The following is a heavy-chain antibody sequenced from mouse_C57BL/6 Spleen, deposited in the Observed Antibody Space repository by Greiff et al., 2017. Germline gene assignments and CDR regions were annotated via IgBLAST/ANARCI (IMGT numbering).Heavy chain of an antibody. D-gene: IGHD2-3*01. J-gene: IGHJ4*01. V-gene: IGHV1-81*01. CDR2: IYPRSGNT. CDR3: AREGELYDGYYGAMDY. CDR1: GYTFTSYG. Sequence: QVQLQQSGAELARPGASVKLSCKASGYTFTSYGISWVKQRTGQGLEWIGEIYPRSGNTYYNEKFKGKATLTADKSSSTAYMELRSLTSEDSAVYFCAREGELYDGYYGAMDYWGQGTSVTVSS.